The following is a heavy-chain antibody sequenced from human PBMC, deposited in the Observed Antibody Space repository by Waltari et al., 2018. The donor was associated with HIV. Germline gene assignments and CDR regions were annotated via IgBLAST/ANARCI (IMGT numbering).Heavy chain of an antibody. CDR2: IIPFFGTA. Sequence: QVQLVQSGAEVKKPGSSVKVSCKASGGTFSSYAISWVRQAPGQGLEWMGGIIPFFGTANYAQKFQGRVSLTADESTSTAYMELSSRRSEDTAVYYCARAQSGYPIRAMVYWGQGTLVTVSS. J-gene: IGHJ4*02. CDR3: ARAQSGYPIRAMVY. D-gene: IGHD3-22*01. V-gene: IGHV1-69*01. CDR1: GGTFSSYA.